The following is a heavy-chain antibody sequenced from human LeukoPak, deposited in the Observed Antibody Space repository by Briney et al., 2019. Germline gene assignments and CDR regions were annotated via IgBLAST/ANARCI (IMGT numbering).Heavy chain of an antibody. CDR3: ARGDDILTGYFRGFDY. D-gene: IGHD3-9*01. CDR1: GYTFTSYG. CDR2: ISAYNGNT. Sequence: GASVKVSCKASGYTFTSYGISWVRQAPGQGLERMGWISAYNGNTNYAQKLQGRVTMTTDTSASTAYLELRSWRSDDTAVYYCARGDDILTGYFRGFDYWGQGTLVTVSS. V-gene: IGHV1-18*01. J-gene: IGHJ4*02.